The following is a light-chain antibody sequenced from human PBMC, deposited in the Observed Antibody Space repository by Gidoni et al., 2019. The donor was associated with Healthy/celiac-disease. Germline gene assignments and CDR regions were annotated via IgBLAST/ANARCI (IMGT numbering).Light chain of an antibody. Sequence: SSELTQDPAVSVALGQTVRITFKGDSLRSYYASWYQQKPGQAPVLVIYGKNNRPSGIPDRFSGSSSGNTASLTITGAQAEDEADYYCNSRDSSGNHLVFGGGTKLTVL. CDR2: GKN. CDR3: NSRDSSGNHLV. CDR1: SLRSYY. V-gene: IGLV3-19*01. J-gene: IGLJ2*01.